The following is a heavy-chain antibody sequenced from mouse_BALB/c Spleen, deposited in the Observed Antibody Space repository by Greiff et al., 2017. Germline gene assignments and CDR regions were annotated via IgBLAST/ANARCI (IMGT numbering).Heavy chain of an antibody. J-gene: IGHJ4*01. D-gene: IGHD3-1*01. CDR2: INYDGSN. Sequence: EVQRVESGPGLVKPSQSLSLTCSATGYSITSGYFWYWIRQFPGNILEWIGYINYDGSNNYNPSLKNRISITRDTSKNQFFLKLNSVTTEDTATYYCARDRGNYAMDYWGQGTSVTVSS. V-gene: IGHV3-6*02. CDR3: ARDRGNYAMDY. CDR1: GYSITSGYF.